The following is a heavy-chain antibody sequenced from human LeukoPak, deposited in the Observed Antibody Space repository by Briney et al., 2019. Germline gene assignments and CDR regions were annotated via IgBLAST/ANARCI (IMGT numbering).Heavy chain of an antibody. CDR3: ARGVPGYYFDY. D-gene: IGHD2-2*01. V-gene: IGHV4-39*01. CDR1: GGSISSSSYY. CDR2: IYYSGST. J-gene: IGHJ4*02. Sequence: KSSETLSLTCTVSGGSISSSSYYWGWIRQPPGKGLEWIGSIYYSGSTYYNPSPKSRVTISVDTSKNQFSLKLSSVTAADTAVYYCARGVPGYYFDYWGQGTLVTVSS.